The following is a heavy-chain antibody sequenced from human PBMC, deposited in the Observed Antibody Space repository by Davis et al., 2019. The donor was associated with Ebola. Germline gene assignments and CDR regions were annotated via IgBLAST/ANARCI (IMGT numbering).Heavy chain of an antibody. Sequence: SETLSLTCTVSGGSISNYYWSWIRQPPGKALEWIGNIYYRGSTYYNVSLKSRAAISVDLSKNQFSLDLSFVTAADTAVYHCVRAPNCASFDSWGQGVLVTVSS. V-gene: IGHV4-59*06. CDR3: VRAPNCASFDS. CDR2: IYYRGST. D-gene: IGHD1-1*01. J-gene: IGHJ4*02. CDR1: GGSISNYY.